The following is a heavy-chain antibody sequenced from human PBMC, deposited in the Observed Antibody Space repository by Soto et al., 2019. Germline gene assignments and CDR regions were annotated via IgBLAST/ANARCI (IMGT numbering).Heavy chain of an antibody. CDR3: ARHDYGGFGL. D-gene: IGHD4-17*01. CDR2: MYHSGST. V-gene: IGHV4-30-2*01. CDR1: GGSISSGGYS. J-gene: IGHJ4*02. Sequence: SETLSLTCAVSGGSISSGGYSWSWIRQPPGKGLEWIGYMYHSGSTYYNPSLKSRVTISIDTSKNQFSLKLSSVTAADTAVYYCARHDYGGFGLWGQGTLVTVSS.